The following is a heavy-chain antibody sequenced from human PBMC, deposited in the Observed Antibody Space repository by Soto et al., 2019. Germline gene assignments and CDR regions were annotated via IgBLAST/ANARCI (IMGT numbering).Heavy chain of an antibody. D-gene: IGHD3-22*01. Sequence: GGSLRLSCAASGFSFSTYWMNWVRQVPGKGLVWVSRINSDGSSISYADSVKGRFTISRDNARNTLYLEMNSLRAEDTAVYYCACTVVWHSMSWSFDFWGQGTLVTVSS. J-gene: IGHJ4*02. CDR1: GFSFSTYW. CDR3: ACTVVWHSMSWSFDF. CDR2: INSDGSSI. V-gene: IGHV3-74*01.